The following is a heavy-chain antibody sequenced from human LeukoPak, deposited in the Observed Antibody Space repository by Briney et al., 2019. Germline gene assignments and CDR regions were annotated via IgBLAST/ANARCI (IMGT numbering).Heavy chain of an antibody. CDR1: GGSISSYY. J-gene: IGHJ3*02. CDR2: IYTSGST. D-gene: IGHD3-22*01. V-gene: IGHV4-4*07. CDR3: ARGPYSYDSSGAFDI. Sequence: SETLSLTCTVSGGSISSYYWSWIRQPAGKGLEWIGRIYTSGSTTYNPSLKRRVTMSVDTSKNQFSLKLSSVNAADTAVYFCARGPYSYDSSGAFDIWGQGTMVTVSS.